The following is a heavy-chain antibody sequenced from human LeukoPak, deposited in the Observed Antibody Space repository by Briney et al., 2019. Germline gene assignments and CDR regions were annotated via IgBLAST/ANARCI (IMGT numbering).Heavy chain of an antibody. Sequence: SGPTLVKPTQPLTLTYTFSGFSLSTSGVGVGWIRQPPGKALEWLALIYWDDDKRYSPSLKSRLTITKDTSKNQVVLTMTNMDPVDTATYYCAHRKEIHHRYYYDSSGYYAFDYWGQGTLVTVSS. J-gene: IGHJ4*02. V-gene: IGHV2-5*02. CDR3: AHRKEIHHRYYYDSSGYYAFDY. CDR1: GFSLSTSGVG. D-gene: IGHD3-22*01. CDR2: IYWDDDK.